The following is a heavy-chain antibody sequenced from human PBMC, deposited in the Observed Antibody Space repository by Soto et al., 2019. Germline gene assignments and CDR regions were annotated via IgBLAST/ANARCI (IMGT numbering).Heavy chain of an antibody. CDR1: GLNVSSKY. CDR2: IQSGGPT. CDR3: ARDKDYYDSSGYYGVIGGMDV. J-gene: IGHJ6*02. Sequence: GGFLRLSCGASGLNVSSKYMSWVRQDPGKGLEWVSLIQSGGPTYYADSVKGRVTMTRDTSTSTVYMELSSLRSEDTAVYYCARDKDYYDSSGYYGVIGGMDVRGQGTTVTVSS. D-gene: IGHD3-22*01. V-gene: IGHV3-53*05.